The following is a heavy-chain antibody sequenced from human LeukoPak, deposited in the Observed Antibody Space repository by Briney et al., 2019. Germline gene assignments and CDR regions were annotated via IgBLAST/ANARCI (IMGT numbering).Heavy chain of an antibody. CDR1: GFTVSSNY. J-gene: IGHJ4*02. D-gene: IGHD6-19*01. CDR2: IYSGGST. Sequence: GGSLRLSCAASGFTVSSNYMSWVRQAPGKGLEWVSVIYSGGSTYYADSVKGRFTISRDNSNNTLYLQMNSMRDEDTAVYYCARVPYSSGWSGHYFDYWGQGPLVTVSS. CDR3: ARVPYSSGWSGHYFDY. V-gene: IGHV3-66*01.